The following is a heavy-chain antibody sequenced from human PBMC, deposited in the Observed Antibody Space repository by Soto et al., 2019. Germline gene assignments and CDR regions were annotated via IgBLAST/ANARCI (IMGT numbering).Heavy chain of an antibody. D-gene: IGHD1-26*01. V-gene: IGHV3-33*01. CDR2: IWHDGSNK. CDR1: GFTFRNHG. Sequence: QVQLVESGGGVVQPGRSLRLSCTGSGFTFRNHGMHWVRQAPGKGLEWVAVIWHDGSNKYYADSVKGRFTISRDDSKNPLYQQMNSLRAEDTAVYFWARDVGWGQLLGLWGRGTLVTVSS. CDR3: ARDVGWGQLLGL. J-gene: IGHJ4*02.